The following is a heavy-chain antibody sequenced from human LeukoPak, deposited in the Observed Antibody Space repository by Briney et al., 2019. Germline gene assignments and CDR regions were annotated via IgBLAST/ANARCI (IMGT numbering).Heavy chain of an antibody. CDR1: GFTFSSYS. J-gene: IGHJ4*02. D-gene: IGHD6-19*01. CDR2: ITDDSLTM. Sequence: GGSLRLSCAASGFTFSSYSMNWVRQAPGKGLEWVSYITDDSLTMYYTDSVKGRFSISRDNAKNSLYLQMNSLRAEDTAVYYCVARGGWARFDYWGQGTLVTVSS. CDR3: VARGGWARFDY. V-gene: IGHV3-48*04.